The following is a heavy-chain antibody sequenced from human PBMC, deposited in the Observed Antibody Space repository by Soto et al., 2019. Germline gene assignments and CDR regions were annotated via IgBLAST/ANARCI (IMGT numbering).Heavy chain of an antibody. V-gene: IGHV2-5*02. Sequence: QITLKESGPTLVKPTQTLTLTCTFSGFSLSTIGVGVGWIRQPPGKALEWLALIYWDDDKRYSPSLKSRLTITKDPSKNQVGLTMTNMDPVDTATYYCAHWAVAATPTVAFDIWGQGTMVTVSS. J-gene: IGHJ3*02. CDR1: GFSLSTIGVG. D-gene: IGHD2-15*01. CDR3: AHWAVAATPTVAFDI. CDR2: IYWDDDK.